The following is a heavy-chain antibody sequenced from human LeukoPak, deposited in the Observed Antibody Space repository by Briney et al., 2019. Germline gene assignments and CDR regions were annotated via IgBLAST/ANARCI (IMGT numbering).Heavy chain of an antibody. Sequence: ASVKVSCKASGYTFTSYGISWVRQAPGQGLEWMGWISAYNGNTNYAQKLQGRVTMTTDTSTSTAYMELGSLRSDDTAVYYCARDQITWEEDYCYYGMDVWGQGTTVTVSS. V-gene: IGHV1-18*01. D-gene: IGHD1-26*01. CDR1: GYTFTSYG. CDR3: ARDQITWEEDYCYYGMDV. J-gene: IGHJ6*02. CDR2: ISAYNGNT.